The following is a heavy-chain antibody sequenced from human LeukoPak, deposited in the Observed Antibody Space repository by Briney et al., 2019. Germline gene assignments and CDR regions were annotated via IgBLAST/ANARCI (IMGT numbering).Heavy chain of an antibody. D-gene: IGHD2-2*01. CDR1: GGSISSGDYY. CDR2: IYYSGST. V-gene: IGHV4-30-4*08. Sequence: SQTLSLTCTVSGGSISSGDYYWSWIRQPPGKGLEWIGCIYYSGSTYYNPSLKSRVTISVDTSKNQFSLKLSSVTAADTAVYYCARDPFLTSKAFDIWGQGTMVTVSS. CDR3: ARDPFLTSKAFDI. J-gene: IGHJ3*02.